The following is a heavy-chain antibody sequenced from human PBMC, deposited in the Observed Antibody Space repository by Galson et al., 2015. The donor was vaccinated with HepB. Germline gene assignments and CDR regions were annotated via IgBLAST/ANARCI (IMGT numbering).Heavy chain of an antibody. Sequence: SVKVSCKASGYTFTGYYMHWVRQAPGQGLEWMGWINPNSGGTNYAQKFQGWVTMTRDTSISTAYMELSRLRSDDTAVYYCARALSSSQYYYYYYDMDVWGQGTTVTVSS. V-gene: IGHV1-2*04. CDR1: GYTFTGYY. CDR3: ARALSSSQYYYYYYDMDV. J-gene: IGHJ6*02. D-gene: IGHD6-13*01. CDR2: INPNSGGT.